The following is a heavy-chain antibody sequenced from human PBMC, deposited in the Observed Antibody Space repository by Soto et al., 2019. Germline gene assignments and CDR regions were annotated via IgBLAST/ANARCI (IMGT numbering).Heavy chain of an antibody. V-gene: IGHV3-21*01. CDR3: AGRDYNCVRWLGFDY. Sequence: EVQLVESGGGLVKPGGSLRLSCAASGFTFSNFAMNWVRQAPGKGLEWVSSISGSGDSTLYADSVKGRFTVVRDNAKNWLFLQMTSLRAEDTAVYYCAGRDYNCVRWLGFDYWGQGILVTVSP. CDR1: GFTFSNFA. CDR2: ISGSGDST. J-gene: IGHJ4*01. D-gene: IGHD3-16*01.